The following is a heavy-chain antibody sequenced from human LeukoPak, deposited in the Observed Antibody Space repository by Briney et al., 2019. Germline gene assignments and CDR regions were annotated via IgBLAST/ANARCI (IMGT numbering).Heavy chain of an antibody. CDR1: GFSLSSSGMC. D-gene: IGHD1-26*01. V-gene: IGHV2-70*17. CDR3: ARMYRRSGSHRDAFDI. J-gene: IGHJ3*02. CDR2: IDWDNAK. Sequence: SGPALVEPTQTLTLTCTVSGFSLSSSGMCVTWIRQPPGKALEWLARIDWDNAKFHNTSLKTRLTVSKDTSKNQVVLTMTNMDPVDTATYYCARMYRRSGSHRDAFDIWGRGTMVTVSS.